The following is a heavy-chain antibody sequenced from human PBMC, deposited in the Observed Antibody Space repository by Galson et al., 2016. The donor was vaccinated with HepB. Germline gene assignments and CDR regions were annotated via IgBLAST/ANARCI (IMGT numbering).Heavy chain of an antibody. V-gene: IGHV3-23*01. CDR1: GFNFRSYA. CDR2: ISSSGDST. D-gene: IGHD6-19*01. CDR3: AKESHRSGYDARDM. J-gene: IGHJ3*02. Sequence: SLRLSCAAPGFNFRSYAMTWVRQAPGKGLEWVSDISSSGDSTYYADSVKGRFTISRDNSKNTLNLQMNSLRAEDTAVYYFAKESHRSGYDARDMWGQGTMVSVAS.